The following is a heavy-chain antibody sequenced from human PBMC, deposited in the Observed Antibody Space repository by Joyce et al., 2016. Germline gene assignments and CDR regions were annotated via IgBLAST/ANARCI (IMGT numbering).Heavy chain of an antibody. V-gene: IGHV3-21*01. Sequence: QLVESGGGVVKAGGSLRLSWGASGSTFSSSSMSWFRQAPGKGLEWVAAISATSYYIFHAETVRGRFTVSRDNAKKTLYLQMNSLRAEDSAVFYCARGGISYYYAMDVWGQGTTVTVSS. D-gene: IGHD3-16*01. CDR3: ARGGISYYYAMDV. CDR2: ISATSYYI. J-gene: IGHJ6*02. CDR1: GSTFSSSS.